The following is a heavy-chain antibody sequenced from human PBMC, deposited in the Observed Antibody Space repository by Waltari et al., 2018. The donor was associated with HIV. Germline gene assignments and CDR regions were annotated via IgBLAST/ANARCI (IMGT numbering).Heavy chain of an antibody. CDR3: AISLGPTTQGQGYWYFDL. CDR2: IIPILGIA. V-gene: IGHV1-69*04. CDR1: GGTFSSYA. J-gene: IGHJ2*01. D-gene: IGHD1-7*01. Sequence: QVQLVQSGAEVKKPGSSVKVSCKASGGTFSSYAISWVRQAPGQGLEWMGRIIPILGIANYAQKFQGRVTITADKSTSTAYMELSSLRSEDTAVYYCAISLGPTTQGQGYWYFDLWGRGTLVTVSS.